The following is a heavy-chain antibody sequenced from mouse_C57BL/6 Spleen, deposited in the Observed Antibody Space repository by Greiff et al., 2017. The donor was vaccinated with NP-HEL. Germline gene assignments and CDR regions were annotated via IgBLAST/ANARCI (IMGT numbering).Heavy chain of an antibody. Sequence: VQLQESGPGLVQPSQSLSITCTVSGFSLTSYGVHWVRQSPGKGLEWLGVIWSGGSTDYNAAFISRLSISKDNSKSQVFFKMNSLQADDTAIYYCARTEDYYGSSYFDVWGTGTTVTVSS. CDR1: GFSLTSYG. D-gene: IGHD1-1*01. CDR3: ARTEDYYGSSYFDV. V-gene: IGHV2-2*01. CDR2: IWSGGST. J-gene: IGHJ1*03.